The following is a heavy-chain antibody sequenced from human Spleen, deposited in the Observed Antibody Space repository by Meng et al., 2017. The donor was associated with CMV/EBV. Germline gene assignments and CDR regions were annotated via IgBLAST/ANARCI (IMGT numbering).Heavy chain of an antibody. CDR3: AEAATLAG. J-gene: IGHJ4*02. Sequence: GGSLRLSCAASGFTFSDYSMHWVRQAPGKGLEWVATINQDGSEKYYVDSVKGRFTISRDNAKNSLSLQMNSLRGEDTAVYYCAEAATLAGWGQGTLVTVS. CDR1: GFTFSDYS. D-gene: IGHD2-15*01. CDR2: INQDGSEK. V-gene: IGHV3-7*01.